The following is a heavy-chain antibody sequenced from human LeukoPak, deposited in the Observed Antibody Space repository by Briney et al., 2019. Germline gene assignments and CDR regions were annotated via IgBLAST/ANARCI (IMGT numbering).Heavy chain of an antibody. CDR2: IYYSGST. CDR3: ARVLYYYDSSGYPPGAFDI. D-gene: IGHD3-22*01. Sequence: PSETLSLTCTVSGGSISSHYWSWIRQPPGKGLEWIGYIYYSGSTNYNPSLKSRVTISVDTSKNQFSLKLSSVTAADTAVYYCARVLYYYDSSGYPPGAFDIWGRGTMVTVSS. V-gene: IGHV4-59*11. CDR1: GGSISSHY. J-gene: IGHJ3*02.